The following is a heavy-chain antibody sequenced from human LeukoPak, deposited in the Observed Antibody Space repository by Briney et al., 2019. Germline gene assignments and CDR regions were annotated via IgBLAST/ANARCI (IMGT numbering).Heavy chain of an antibody. CDR2: ISSSSSYI. CDR1: GFTFSSYR. V-gene: IGHV3-21*01. CDR3: ARVALPRAFDI. Sequence: GGSLRLSCAASGFTFSSYRMNWVRQAPGKGLEWVSSISSSSSYIYYADSVKGRFTISRDNAKNSLYLQMNSLRAEDTAVYYCARVALPRAFDIWGQGTMVTVS. J-gene: IGHJ3*02.